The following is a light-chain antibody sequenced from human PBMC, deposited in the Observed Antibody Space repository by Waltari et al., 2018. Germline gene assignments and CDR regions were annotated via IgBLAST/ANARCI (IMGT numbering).Light chain of an antibody. J-gene: IGKJ2*01. CDR3: QHYGSSTGYT. CDR1: QSVSSSF. Sequence: EIVLTQSPGTPSLSPGERATLPCRASQSVSSSFLVWYQQKPGQAPRLLIYGASSRATGIPDRFSGSGSGADFTLTISRLEPEDFAVYYCQHYGSSTGYTFGQGTKLEIK. V-gene: IGKV3-20*01. CDR2: GAS.